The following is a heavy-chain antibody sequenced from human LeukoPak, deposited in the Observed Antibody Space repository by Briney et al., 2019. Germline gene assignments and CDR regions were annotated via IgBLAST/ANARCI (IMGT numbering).Heavy chain of an antibody. CDR2: IKTDGSET. Sequence: PGGSLRLSCAASGFTFSNYWMNWVRQAPGKGLEWVGNIKTDGSETYYVDSVKGRFTISRDNAKNSVYLQMNSLRAEDTAIYYCARTGKFDSWGQGTLVTVSA. V-gene: IGHV3-7*05. J-gene: IGHJ5*01. CDR3: ARTGKFDS. CDR1: GFTFSNYW.